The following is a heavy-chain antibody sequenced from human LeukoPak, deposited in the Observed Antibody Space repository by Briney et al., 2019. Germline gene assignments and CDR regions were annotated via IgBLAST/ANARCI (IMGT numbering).Heavy chain of an antibody. CDR3: TRLYDGSGTYYNGDY. J-gene: IGHJ4*02. CDR1: GFTFSSYS. D-gene: IGHD3-10*01. Sequence: PGGSLRLSCAASGFTFSSYSMNCVRQASGKGLEWVGRIRSNYATTYAASMKGRFTISRDDSQNTAYLQINSLKTEDTAVYYCTRLYDGSGTYYNGDYWGQGTLVTVSS. CDR2: IRSNYAT. V-gene: IGHV3-73*01.